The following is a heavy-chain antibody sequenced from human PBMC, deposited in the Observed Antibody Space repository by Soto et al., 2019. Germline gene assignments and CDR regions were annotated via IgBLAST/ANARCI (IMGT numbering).Heavy chain of an antibody. Sequence: QVQLQESGPGLVKPSETLSLTCTVSGGSITNYYCSWFRQPPGQGLEWIGYINYDGYSAYNLSLKSRVTLSMDASKAQFSLMLESGTATDTAVYYCARHGFGPLHGLVDVWGPGTTVIVSS. CDR3: ARHGFGPLHGLVDV. CDR2: INYDGYS. V-gene: IGHV4-59*08. D-gene: IGHD3-10*01. CDR1: GGSITNYY. J-gene: IGHJ6*02.